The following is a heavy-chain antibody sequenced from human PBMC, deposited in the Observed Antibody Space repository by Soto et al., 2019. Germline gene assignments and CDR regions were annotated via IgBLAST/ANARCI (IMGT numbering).Heavy chain of an antibody. J-gene: IGHJ6*02. D-gene: IGHD2-21*01. CDR2: INSGGNIT. CDR1: GFALSRYW. CDR3: ARSLWSPYFYYGLDV. V-gene: IGHV3-74*01. Sequence: PGGSLRLSCTASGFALSRYWMYWVRQAPGKGLVWVSHINSGGNITPYPDSVRGRFTISRDNSKNTLYLDMHSLTTDDTAVYFCARSLWSPYFYYGLDVWGQGTTVTVYS.